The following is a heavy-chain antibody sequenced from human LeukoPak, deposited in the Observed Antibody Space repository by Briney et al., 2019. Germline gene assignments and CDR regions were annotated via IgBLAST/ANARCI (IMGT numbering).Heavy chain of an antibody. D-gene: IGHD3-10*01. CDR3: AKDLSYYGSGSYYIGQLYYYGMDV. Sequence: AGGSLRLSCAASGFTFSRSGMHWVRQAPGKGLEWVTFLRGSTEAEYYTDSVKGRFTISRDISKNTLYLQMNSLRPEDTAVYYCAKDLSYYGSGSYYIGQLYYYGMDVWGQGTTVTVSS. CDR1: GFTFSRSG. J-gene: IGHJ6*02. V-gene: IGHV3-30*02. CDR2: LRGSTEAE.